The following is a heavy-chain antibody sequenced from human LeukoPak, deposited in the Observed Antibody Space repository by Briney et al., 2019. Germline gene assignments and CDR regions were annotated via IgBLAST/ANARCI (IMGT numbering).Heavy chain of an antibody. CDR3: ARGSPLYSSLPEYYYYMDV. CDR1: GFTFRTYW. J-gene: IGHJ6*03. Sequence: GGSLRLSCAASGFTFRTYWMSWVRQAPGKGLEWVAHIKQDGSEKYYVDSVKGRFTISRDNGKNSLYLQMNSLRAEDTAVYYCARGSPLYSSLPEYYYYMDVWGKGTTVTVSS. V-gene: IGHV3-7*01. CDR2: IKQDGSEK. D-gene: IGHD6-13*01.